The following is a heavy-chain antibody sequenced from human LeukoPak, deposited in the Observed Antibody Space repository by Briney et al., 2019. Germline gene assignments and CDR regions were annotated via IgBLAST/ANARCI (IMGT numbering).Heavy chain of an antibody. J-gene: IGHJ4*02. Sequence: GSLRLSCAASGFTFSSYAMSWVRPASGKGLEWVSAISGSGGSTYYADSVKGRFTISRDNSQNTLYLQMNSLRAEDTAVYYCAKDQGYYDSSNFDYWGQGTLVTVSS. V-gene: IGHV3-23*01. CDR2: ISGSGGST. D-gene: IGHD3-22*01. CDR3: AKDQGYYDSSNFDY. CDR1: GFTFSSYA.